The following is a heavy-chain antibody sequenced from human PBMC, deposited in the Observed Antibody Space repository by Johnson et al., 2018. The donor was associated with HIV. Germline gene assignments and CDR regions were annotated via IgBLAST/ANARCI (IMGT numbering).Heavy chain of an antibody. V-gene: IGHV3-30-3*01. CDR2: ISYDGRNN. CDR3: ARDLSWSYRSDAFDI. CDR1: GFTFSSYA. Sequence: QVQLVESGGGVVQPGRSLRLSCAASGFTFSSYAMHWVRQAPGKGLEWVAVISYDGRNNYYADSVKGRFTISRDNAKNSLYLQMNSLRAEDTAVYYCARDLSWSYRSDAFDIWGQGTMVTVSS. D-gene: IGHD1-26*01. J-gene: IGHJ3*02.